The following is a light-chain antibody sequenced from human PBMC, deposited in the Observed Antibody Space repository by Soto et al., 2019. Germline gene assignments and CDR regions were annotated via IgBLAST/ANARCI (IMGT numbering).Light chain of an antibody. CDR3: QQRSNWPRT. J-gene: IGKJ2*01. CDR2: DAS. V-gene: IGKV3-11*01. CDR1: QSVSSY. Sequence: EIVLTQSPATLSLSPGERATLSCRASQSVSSYLAWYQQKPGQAPRLLIYDASNSATGIPARFSGSRAATAFSLTISSLEPEDVAVYYCQQRSNWPRTFGQGTKLEIK.